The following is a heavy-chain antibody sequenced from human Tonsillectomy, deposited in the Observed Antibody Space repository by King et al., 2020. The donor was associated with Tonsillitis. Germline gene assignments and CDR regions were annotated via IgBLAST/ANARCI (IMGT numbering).Heavy chain of an antibody. CDR2: IIPMFGSA. Sequence: QLVQSGAEVKKPGSSVKVSCKASGGTFSSFGISWVRQAPGQGLEWMGSIIPMFGSANYAQKFQGRATITADESTSTVYLDLSSLRSEDTAVYYCARDDYDSSGYYQSYYYYGMDVWGQGTTVTVSS. J-gene: IGHJ6*02. D-gene: IGHD3-22*01. CDR1: GGTFSSFG. CDR3: ARDDYDSSGYYQSYYYYGMDV. V-gene: IGHV1-69*18.